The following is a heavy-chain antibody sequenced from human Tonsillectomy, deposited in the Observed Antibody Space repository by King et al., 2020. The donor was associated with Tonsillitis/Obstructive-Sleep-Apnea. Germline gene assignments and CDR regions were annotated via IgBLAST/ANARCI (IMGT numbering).Heavy chain of an antibody. CDR2: INPNSGGT. CDR1: GYTFTGYY. Sequence: QLVQSGAEVKKPGASVKVSCKASGYTFTGYYMHWVRQAPGQGLEWMGWINPNSGGTNYAQKFQGRVTMTRDTSISTAYMELSRLRSDDTAVYYCARDGEPLSCLYPRHYYYYYGMDVWGQGTTVTVSS. J-gene: IGHJ6*02. D-gene: IGHD1-14*01. V-gene: IGHV1-2*02. CDR3: ARDGEPLSCLYPRHYYYYYGMDV.